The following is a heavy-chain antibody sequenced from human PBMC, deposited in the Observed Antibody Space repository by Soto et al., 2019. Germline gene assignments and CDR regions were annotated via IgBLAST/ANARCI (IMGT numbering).Heavy chain of an antibody. CDR3: ARDYYYGSGSYYFYYYYGMDV. V-gene: IGHV4-39*07. J-gene: IGHJ6*02. CDR1: GGSISSSSYY. CDR2: IYYSGST. D-gene: IGHD3-10*01. Sequence: SETLSLTCTVSGGSISSSSYYWGWIRQPPGKGLEWIGSIYYSGSTYYNPSLKSRVTISVDTSKNQFSLKLSSVTAADTAVYYCARDYYYGSGSYYFYYYYGMDVWGQGTTVTVSS.